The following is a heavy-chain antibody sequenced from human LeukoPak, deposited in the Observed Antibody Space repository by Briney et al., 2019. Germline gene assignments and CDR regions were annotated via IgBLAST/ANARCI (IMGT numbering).Heavy chain of an antibody. Sequence: EASVKVSCKASGYTFTSYGISWVRQAPGQGLEWMGWISAYNGNTNYAQKLQGRVTMTTDTSTSTAYMELRSLRSDDTAVYFCARAELWFGELYEGAYFDYWGQGTLVTVST. CDR3: ARAELWFGELYEGAYFDY. CDR1: GYTFTSYG. J-gene: IGHJ4*02. V-gene: IGHV1-18*01. CDR2: ISAYNGNT. D-gene: IGHD3-10*01.